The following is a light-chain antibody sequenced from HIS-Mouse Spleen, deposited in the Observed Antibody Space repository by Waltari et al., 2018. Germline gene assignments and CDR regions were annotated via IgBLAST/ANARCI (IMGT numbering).Light chain of an antibody. J-gene: IGKJ1*01. CDR3: QQYGSSPWT. CDR1: QSVSSSY. Sequence: EIVLTQSPGTLSLSPGERATLSCRASQSVSSSYLAWYQQKPGQPPRRLIYGASSRATGIPDRFSGSGSGTDFTLTISRLEPEDVAVYYCQQYGSSPWTFGKGTKVEIK. CDR2: GAS. V-gene: IGKV3-20*01.